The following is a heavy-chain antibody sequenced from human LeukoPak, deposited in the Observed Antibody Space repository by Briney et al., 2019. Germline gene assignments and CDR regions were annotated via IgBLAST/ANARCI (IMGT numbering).Heavy chain of an antibody. CDR2: INHSGST. CDR1: GVSLSGYY. Sequence: SETLSLTRAVYGVSLSGYYWTWIRQPPGKGLEWIGEINHSGSTNYNPSLRGRVTISVDTSKNQLSLELSSVTAADTAVYYCALIRIWFGETPLDYWGQGTLVTVSS. J-gene: IGHJ4*02. V-gene: IGHV4-34*01. CDR3: ALIRIWFGETPLDY. D-gene: IGHD3-10*01.